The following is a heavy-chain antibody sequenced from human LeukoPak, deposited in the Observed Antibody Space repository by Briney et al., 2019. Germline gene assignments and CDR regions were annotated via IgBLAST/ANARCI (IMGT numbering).Heavy chain of an antibody. CDR2: ISYDGSNK. Sequence: GGSLRLSCAASGFTFRNYAMHWVRQAPGKGLEWVAVISYDGSNKYYADSVKGRFTISRDNSKNTLDLQMNSLRAEDTAVYYCAREYYDSSGSKRSAFDIWGQGTMVTVSS. CDR3: AREYYDSSGSKRSAFDI. CDR1: GFTFRNYA. J-gene: IGHJ3*02. D-gene: IGHD3-22*01. V-gene: IGHV3-30-3*01.